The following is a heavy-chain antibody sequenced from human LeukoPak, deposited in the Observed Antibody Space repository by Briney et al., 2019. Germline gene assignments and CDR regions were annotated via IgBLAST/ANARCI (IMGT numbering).Heavy chain of an antibody. CDR3: ARGNWDTAMVDY. Sequence: GGPLRLSYAASGFTFSSYWMHWVRQAPGKGLVWVSRTNGDGSSTSYAGSVKGRFTISRDNAKNTLYLQMNSLRAEDTAVYYCARGNWDTAMVDYWGQGTLVTVSS. CDR2: TNGDGSST. V-gene: IGHV3-74*01. CDR1: GFTFSSYW. D-gene: IGHD5-18*01. J-gene: IGHJ4*02.